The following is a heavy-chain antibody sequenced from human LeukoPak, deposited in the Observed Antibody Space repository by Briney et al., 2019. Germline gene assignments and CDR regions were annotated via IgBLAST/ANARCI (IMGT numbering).Heavy chain of an antibody. J-gene: IGHJ4*02. V-gene: IGHV4/OR15-8*02. CDR1: GGSISGTNW. Sequence: SETLSLTCGVSGGSISGTNWWSWVRQPPGQGLEWIGEISLAGQTNYNPSLNGRVTMSLDKSSNQLSLRLTSVTAADTATYSCSRESGPFCPFGYWGQGTLVIVSS. CDR3: SRESGPFCPFGY. D-gene: IGHD1-26*01. CDR2: ISLAGQT.